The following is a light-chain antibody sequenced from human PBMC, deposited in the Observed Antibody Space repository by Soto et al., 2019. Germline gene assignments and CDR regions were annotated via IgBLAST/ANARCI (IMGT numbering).Light chain of an antibody. CDR3: LTWDDSLNGWV. Sequence: QLVLTQPPSASGTPGQRVIISCSGTASNIGRNAVNWYLQLPGTAPKLLIFRNDQRPSGVPDRFSGSRSGTSASLTITGLQSEDEADYYCLTWDDSLNGWVFGGGTKLTVL. J-gene: IGLJ3*02. CDR2: RND. CDR1: ASNIGRNA. V-gene: IGLV1-44*01.